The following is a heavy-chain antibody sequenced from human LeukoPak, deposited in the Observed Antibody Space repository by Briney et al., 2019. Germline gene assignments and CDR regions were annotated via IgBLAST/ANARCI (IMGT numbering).Heavy chain of an antibody. J-gene: IGHJ4*02. CDR3: ARIYCSSTSCYAGYFDY. D-gene: IGHD2-2*01. Sequence: GGSLRLSCVASGFTFSSYSMNWVRQAPGKGLEWVSSISSSSSYIYYADSVKGRFTISRDNAKNSLYLQMNSLRAEDTAVYYCARIYCSSTSCYAGYFDYWGQGTLVTVSS. CDR1: GFTFSSYS. V-gene: IGHV3-21*01. CDR2: ISSSSSYI.